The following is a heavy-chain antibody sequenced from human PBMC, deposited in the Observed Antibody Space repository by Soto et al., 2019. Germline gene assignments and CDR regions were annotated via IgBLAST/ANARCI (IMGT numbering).Heavy chain of an antibody. D-gene: IGHD6-13*01. V-gene: IGHV4-39*07. Sequence: SETLSLTCTVSGGSISSSSYYWGWIRQPPGKGLEWIGSIYYSGSTYYNPSLKSRVTISVDTSKNQFSLKLSSVTAADTAVYYCARLPRGSRSIAAAGTKIEKYYYGMDVWGQGTTVTVSS. CDR3: ARLPRGSRSIAAAGTKIEKYYYGMDV. CDR2: IYYSGST. J-gene: IGHJ6*02. CDR1: GGSISSSSYY.